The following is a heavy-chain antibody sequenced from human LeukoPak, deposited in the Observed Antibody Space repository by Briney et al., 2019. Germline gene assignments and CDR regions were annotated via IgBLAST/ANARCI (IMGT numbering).Heavy chain of an antibody. CDR2: ISSSSSNI. V-gene: IGHV3-11*04. J-gene: IGHJ6*03. D-gene: IGHD2-2*01. Sequence: GGSLRLSCAASTFSVSGYYMSWIRQAPGKGLEWVSSISSSSSNIYYADSVKGRFTISRDNAKNSLYLQMNSLRAEDTAVYYCVRESRRYQLPGLNDYYYMDVWGKGTTVTVSS. CDR1: TFSVSGYY. CDR3: VRESRRYQLPGLNDYYYMDV.